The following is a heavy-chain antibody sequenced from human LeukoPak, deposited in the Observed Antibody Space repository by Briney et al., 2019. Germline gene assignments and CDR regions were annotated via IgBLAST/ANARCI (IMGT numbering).Heavy chain of an antibody. J-gene: IGHJ4*02. CDR2: ISYDGTNE. CDR1: GFTFSSYA. Sequence: PGGSLRLSCVASGFTFSSYAMHWVRQAPGKGLEWVAVISYDGTNEYYADSVKGRFTISRDNSKNTLYLQMNSLRTGDTAVYYCARAHYYDSSGYYDSYWGQGTLVTVSS. V-gene: IGHV3-30*04. CDR3: ARAHYYDSSGYYDSY. D-gene: IGHD3-22*01.